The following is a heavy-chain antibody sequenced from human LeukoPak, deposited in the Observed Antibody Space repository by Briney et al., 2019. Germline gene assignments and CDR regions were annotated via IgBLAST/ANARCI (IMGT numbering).Heavy chain of an antibody. J-gene: IGHJ4*02. CDR1: GGSFGGYY. D-gene: IGHD2-2*01. CDR3: ARFFVVPAAIDY. CDR2: INHSGST. V-gene: IGHV4-34*01. Sequence: SETLSLTCAVYGGSFGGYYWSWIRQPPGKGLEWIGEINHSGSTNYNPSLKSRVTISVDTSKNQFSLKLSSVTAADTAVYYCARFFVVPAAIDYWGQGTLVTVSS.